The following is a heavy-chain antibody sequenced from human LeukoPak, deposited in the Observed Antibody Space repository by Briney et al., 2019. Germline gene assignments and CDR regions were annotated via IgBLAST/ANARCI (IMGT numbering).Heavy chain of an antibody. CDR2: MHGSGSP. V-gene: IGHV4-59*02. J-gene: IGHJ6*03. CDR1: GASVRSDH. Sequence: SETLSLTCSVSGASVRSDHWNWIRQSPGKGLEWIAYMHGSGSPNYNPSLASRLTLSVDATENQLSLKLSSVTAADTAVYYCARESPLRFLEWLSNGYYYYYYMDVWGKGTTVTVSS. CDR3: ARESPLRFLEWLSNGYYYYYYMDV. D-gene: IGHD3-3*01.